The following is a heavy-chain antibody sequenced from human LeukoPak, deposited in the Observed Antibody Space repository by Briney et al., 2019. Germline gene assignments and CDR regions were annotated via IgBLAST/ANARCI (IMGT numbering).Heavy chain of an antibody. CDR1: GFIFRNYY. D-gene: IGHD3-10*01. V-gene: IGHV3-11*04. CDR2: IGSSGSRI. CDR3: AKDPVPSYYGSGSADY. Sequence: GGSLRLSCEASGFIFRNYYMNWIRQTPGKGLEWVSYIGSSGSRIYYADSVKGRFTISRDNAKNSLYLQMTSLRGEDTAVYYCAKDPVPSYYGSGSADYWGQGTLVTVSS. J-gene: IGHJ4*02.